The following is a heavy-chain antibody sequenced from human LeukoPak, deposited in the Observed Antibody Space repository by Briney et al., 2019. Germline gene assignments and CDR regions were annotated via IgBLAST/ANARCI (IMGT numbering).Heavy chain of an antibody. V-gene: IGHV3-20*04. D-gene: IGHD3-22*01. J-gene: IGHJ4*02. Sequence: RPGGSLRLSCAASGFTFSTYGMSWVRQAPGKGLEWVSGINWNGGSTGYADSVKGRFTISRDNAKNSLYLQMNSLRAEDTALYYCARVNYYDGSGYYYFDYWGQGTLVTVSS. CDR1: GFTFSTYG. CDR3: ARVNYYDGSGYYYFDY. CDR2: INWNGGST.